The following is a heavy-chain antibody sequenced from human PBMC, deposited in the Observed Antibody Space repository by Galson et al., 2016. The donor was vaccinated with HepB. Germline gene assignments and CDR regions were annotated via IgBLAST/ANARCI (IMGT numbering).Heavy chain of an antibody. CDR2: IYWDDDK. CDR1: GLSRSTSGVG. J-gene: IGHJ5*02. Sequence: PALVKPTQTLTLTCTFSGLSRSTSGVGVGWIRQPPGKALEWLAVIYWDDDKRYSPSRKSKLTITKDTSKNQVVLTMTNMDPVHTATYYCTHRRPGKRAWFDPWGQGTLVTVSS. V-gene: IGHV2-5*02. D-gene: IGHD2-2*01. CDR3: THRRPGKRAWFDP.